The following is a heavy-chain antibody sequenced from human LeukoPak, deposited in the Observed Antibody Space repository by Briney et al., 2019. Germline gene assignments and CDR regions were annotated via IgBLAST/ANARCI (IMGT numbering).Heavy chain of an antibody. CDR1: GYTFTSYG. D-gene: IGHD4-17*01. J-gene: IGHJ4*02. V-gene: IGHV1-18*01. Sequence: ASVMVSCKASGYTFTSYGISWVRQAPGQGLEWMGWISTYNGITDYAQKLQGRVTTTTDTSTSTAYMELRSLRSDDTAVYYCARITQTDYDFDYWGQGTLVIVSS. CDR3: ARITQTDYDFDY. CDR2: ISTYNGIT.